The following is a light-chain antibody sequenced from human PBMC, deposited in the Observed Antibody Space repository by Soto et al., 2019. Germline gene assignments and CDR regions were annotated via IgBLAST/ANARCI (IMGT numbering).Light chain of an antibody. J-gene: IGKJ4*01. V-gene: IGKV1-39*01. CDR1: QIISSY. Sequence: DIQMTQPPSSLSASVGDTVTITCRPSQIISSYLNWYQQKPGKAPNLLIFGASSLQTGVPSRFSGRESGTLFTLTITSLQPEDFATYYCQQTYSTPFTFGGGTKVDI. CDR3: QQTYSTPFT. CDR2: GAS.